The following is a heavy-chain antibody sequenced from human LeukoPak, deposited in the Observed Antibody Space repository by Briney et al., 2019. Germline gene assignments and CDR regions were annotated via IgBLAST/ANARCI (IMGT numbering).Heavy chain of an antibody. V-gene: IGHV5-51*01. CDR3: AIEDSRPSSVLGLDAFDV. J-gene: IGHJ3*01. CDR2: IYPGDSDT. CDR1: GYSFASYW. D-gene: IGHD3-22*01. Sequence: HGESLKISCKGSGYSFASYWIGWVRQMPGKGLEWMGIIYPGDSDTRYSPSFQGQVTISADKSISTAYLQWSSLKASDTALYYCAIEDSRPSSVLGLDAFDVWGQGTMVTVSS.